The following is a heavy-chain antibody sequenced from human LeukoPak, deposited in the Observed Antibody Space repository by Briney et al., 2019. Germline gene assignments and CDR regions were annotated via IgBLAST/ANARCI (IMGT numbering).Heavy chain of an antibody. Sequence: ASVKVSCKASGYTLTTYYIHWVRQAPGQGLEWLGIINPSGVSIAYAQKFQGRVTMTRDMSTSTVYMELSSLRSEDTAVYYCARDNDSRDPPHFDYWGQGTLVTVSS. V-gene: IGHV1-46*01. CDR3: ARDNDSRDPPHFDY. D-gene: IGHD3-16*01. CDR2: INPSGVSI. CDR1: GYTLTTYY. J-gene: IGHJ4*02.